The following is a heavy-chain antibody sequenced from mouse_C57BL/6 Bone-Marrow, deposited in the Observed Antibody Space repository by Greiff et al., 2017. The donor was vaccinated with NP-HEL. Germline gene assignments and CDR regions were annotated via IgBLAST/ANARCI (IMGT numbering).Heavy chain of an antibody. CDR3: TTATVVEGYAMDY. CDR1: GFNIKDDY. Sequence: EVKLQESGAELVRPGASVKLSCTASGFNIKDDYMHWVKQRPEQGLEWIGWIDPENGDTEYASKFQGKATITADTSSNTAYLQLSSLTSEYTAVYYCTTATVVEGYAMDYWGQGTSVTVSS. J-gene: IGHJ4*01. V-gene: IGHV14-4*01. D-gene: IGHD1-1*01. CDR2: IDPENGDT.